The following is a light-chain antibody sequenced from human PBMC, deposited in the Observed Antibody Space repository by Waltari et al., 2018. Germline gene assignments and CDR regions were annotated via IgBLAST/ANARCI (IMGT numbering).Light chain of an antibody. Sequence: DIVVTQSPLSLPVTPGEPASISCRSSQSLLHSTGNNYLDWYLQKPGQSPQLLIYLGSNRASGVPDRFSGSGSGTDFTLKISRVGAEDVGVYYCMQSLQALWTFGQGTKVEIK. CDR2: LGS. V-gene: IGKV2-28*01. CDR3: MQSLQALWT. CDR1: QSLLHSTGNNY. J-gene: IGKJ1*01.